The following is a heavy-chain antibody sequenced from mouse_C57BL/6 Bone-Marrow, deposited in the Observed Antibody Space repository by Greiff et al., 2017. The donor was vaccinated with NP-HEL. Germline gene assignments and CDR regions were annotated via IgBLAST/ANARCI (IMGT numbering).Heavy chain of an antibody. CDR2: IDPSDSYT. J-gene: IGHJ3*01. CDR1: GYTFTSYW. Sequence: QVQLQPGAELVMPGASVKLSCKASGYTFTSYWMHWVKQRPGQGLEWIGEIDPSDSYTNYNQKFKGKSTLTVDKSSSTAYMQLSSLTSEDSAVYYCARDWDSSGYGFAYWGQGTLVTVSA. V-gene: IGHV1-69*01. D-gene: IGHD3-2*02. CDR3: ARDWDSSGYGFAY.